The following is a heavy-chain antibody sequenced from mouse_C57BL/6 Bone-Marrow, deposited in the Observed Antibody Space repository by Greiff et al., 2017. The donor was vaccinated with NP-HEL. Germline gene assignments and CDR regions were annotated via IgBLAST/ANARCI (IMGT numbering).Heavy chain of an antibody. CDR2: ILPGSGST. J-gene: IGHJ4*01. CDR3: ARRGGAQATRRDYYAMDY. CDR1: GYTFTGYW. Sequence: QVQLQQSGAELMKPGASVKLSCKATGYTFTGYWIEWVKQRPGHGLEWIGEILPGSGSTNYNEKFKGKATFTADTSSHTAYMQLSSLTTEDSAIYYCARRGGAQATRRDYYAMDYWGQGTSVTVSS. D-gene: IGHD3-2*02. V-gene: IGHV1-9*01.